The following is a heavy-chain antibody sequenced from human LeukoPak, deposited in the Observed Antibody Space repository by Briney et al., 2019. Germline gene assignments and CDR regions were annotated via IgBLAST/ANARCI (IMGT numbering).Heavy chain of an antibody. V-gene: IGHV4-34*01. D-gene: IGHD1-26*01. Sequence: PSETLSLTCAVYGGSFSGYYWSWIRQPPGKGLEWIGEINHSGSTNYNPSLKSRVTISVDTSKNQFSLKLSSVTAADTAVYYCARGGGSGPPFDYWGQGTLVTVSS. CDR3: ARGGGSGPPFDY. CDR1: GGSFSGYY. J-gene: IGHJ4*02. CDR2: INHSGST.